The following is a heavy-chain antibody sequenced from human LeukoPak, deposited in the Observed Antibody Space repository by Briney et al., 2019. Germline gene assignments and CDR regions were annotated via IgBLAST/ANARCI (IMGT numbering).Heavy chain of an antibody. D-gene: IGHD6-19*01. CDR1: GYTFSSYW. CDR2: IKTDGYDK. CDR3: ARALYNHGWFPDYFDY. V-gene: IGHV3-7*01. J-gene: IGHJ4*02. Sequence: GGSLRLSCAASGYTFSSYWMAWVRQAPGKGLEWVANIKTDGYDKYYVDSLKGRFTISRDNAEDSLYLQMDSLRAEDTAVYYCARALYNHGWFPDYFDYWGQGTLVTVSS.